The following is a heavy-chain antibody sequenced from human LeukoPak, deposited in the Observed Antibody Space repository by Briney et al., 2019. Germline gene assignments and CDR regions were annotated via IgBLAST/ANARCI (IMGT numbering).Heavy chain of an antibody. V-gene: IGHV1-24*01. D-gene: IGHD1-14*01. CDR1: GYTLTELS. CDR2: FDPEDGET. CDR3: ATRGEIPGLYYFDY. J-gene: IGHJ4*02. Sequence: ASVNVSCKVSGYTLTELSMHWVRQAPGKGLEWMGGFDPEDGETIYAQKFQGRVTMTEDTSTDTAYMELSSLRSEDTAVYYCATRGEIPGLYYFDYWGQGTLVTVSS.